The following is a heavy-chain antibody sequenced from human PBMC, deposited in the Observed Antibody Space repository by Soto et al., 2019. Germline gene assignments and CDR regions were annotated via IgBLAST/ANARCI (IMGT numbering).Heavy chain of an antibody. CDR1: GYTFSSYY. V-gene: IGHV1-46*04. CDR3: SRIAAGY. D-gene: IGHD6-25*01. Sequence: QVQLVQSGAEEKKPGASVKVSCKPSGYTFSSYYIHWVRQAPGQGLELMGTINPCGGDTTYVNKRPGRVTMTRDTSTSRAYLELSSLRAEDTAVYYCSRIAAGYWGQGTLVTVFS. CDR2: INPCGGDT. J-gene: IGHJ4*02.